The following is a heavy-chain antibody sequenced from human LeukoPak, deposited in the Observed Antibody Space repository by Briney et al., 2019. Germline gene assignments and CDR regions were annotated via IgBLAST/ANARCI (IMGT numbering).Heavy chain of an antibody. Sequence: PSETLSLTCAVYGGSFSGYYWSWIRQPPGKGLEWIGYIYYTGSTNYNPSLKSRVTISVDTSKNQFPLKLSSVTAADTAVYYCARAPTYSSSWSFYYYYYMDVWGKGTTVTVSS. D-gene: IGHD6-13*01. V-gene: IGHV4-59*12. CDR3: ARAPTYSSSWSFYYYYYMDV. CDR2: IYYTGST. J-gene: IGHJ6*03. CDR1: GGSFSGYY.